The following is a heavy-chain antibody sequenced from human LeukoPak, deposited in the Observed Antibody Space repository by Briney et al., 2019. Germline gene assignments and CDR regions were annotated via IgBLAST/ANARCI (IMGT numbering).Heavy chain of an antibody. J-gene: IGHJ4*02. Sequence: GGSLRLSCAASGFTFSSYAMSWVRQAPGKGLEWVSAISGSGGSTYYADSVKGRFTISRDNAKNTLYLQMNSLRAEDTAVYYCATDSSGYPLDYFDYWGQGTLVTVSS. CDR2: ISGSGGST. V-gene: IGHV3-23*01. D-gene: IGHD3-22*01. CDR1: GFTFSSYA. CDR3: ATDSSGYPLDYFDY.